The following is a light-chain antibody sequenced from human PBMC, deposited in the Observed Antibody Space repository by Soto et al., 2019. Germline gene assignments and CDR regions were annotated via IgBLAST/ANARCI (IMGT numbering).Light chain of an antibody. CDR2: KAS. V-gene: IGKV1-5*03. Sequence: DIQMAQSPSTLSASVGDRVTITCRASHSISSWLAWYQQKPGKAPKLLIYKASSLKSGFPSRFSGSGSGTDVTLTICSLQPKDFATYYCQQLDSYPITFGQGTRLEIK. CDR1: HSISSW. J-gene: IGKJ5*01. CDR3: QQLDSYPIT.